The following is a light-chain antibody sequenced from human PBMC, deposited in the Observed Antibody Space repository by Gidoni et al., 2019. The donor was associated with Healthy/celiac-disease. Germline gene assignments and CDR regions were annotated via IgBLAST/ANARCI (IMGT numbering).Light chain of an antibody. CDR1: QSVLYSSNNKNY. CDR2: WAS. CDR3: QQYYSTPPT. Sequence: DIVMTQSPDSLAVSLGGRATINCKSSQSVLYSSNNKNYLAWYQQKPGQPPKLRIYWASTRESGVPDRFSGRGSGTDFTLTISSLQAEDVAVYYCQQYYSTPPTFGGGTKVEIK. J-gene: IGKJ4*01. V-gene: IGKV4-1*01.